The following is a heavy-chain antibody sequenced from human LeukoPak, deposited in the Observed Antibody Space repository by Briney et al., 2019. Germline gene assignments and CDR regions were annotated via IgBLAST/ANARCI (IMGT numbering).Heavy chain of an antibody. CDR1: GYNFANYW. V-gene: IGHV5-51*01. J-gene: IGHJ4*02. D-gene: IGHD6-19*01. CDR2: IYPGDSDT. Sequence: GESLQISCQGSGYNFANYWIGWVRQLPGKGLEWMGIIYPGDSDTRYSPSFQGQVPISADKSISTAYLQWSSLKASDTAVYYCARREGGWYLDYWGQGTLVTVSS. CDR3: ARREGGWYLDY.